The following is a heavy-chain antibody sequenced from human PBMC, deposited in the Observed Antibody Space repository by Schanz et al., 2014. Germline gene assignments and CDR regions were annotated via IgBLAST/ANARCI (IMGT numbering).Heavy chain of an antibody. V-gene: IGHV3-30*03. Sequence: VQLVESGGGLIQPGGSLRLSCAASGFTFSTHAMHWVRQAPGKGLEWVALVSSDGNNDYYTDSVKGRFTISRDNSKYTVYLQMNSLRAEDTAVYHCVSSGSYSSYAFWGQGTLVTVSS. J-gene: IGHJ4*02. D-gene: IGHD3-10*01. CDR2: VSSDGNND. CDR3: VSSGSYSSYAF. CDR1: GFTFSTHA.